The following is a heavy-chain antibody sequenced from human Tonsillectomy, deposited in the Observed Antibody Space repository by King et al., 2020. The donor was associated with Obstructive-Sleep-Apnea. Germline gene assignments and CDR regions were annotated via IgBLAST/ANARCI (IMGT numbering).Heavy chain of an antibody. CDR1: GGSFSDYY. D-gene: IGHD6-13*01. CDR3: AKGSSSWYPDYFDY. Sequence: VQLQQWGAGLLKPSETLSLTCAVDGGSFSDYYWSWIRQPPGKGLEWCGEINHSGNTNYNPSLKSRVTISVETSKNQFSLKLSSVTAADTAMYYCAKGSSSWYPDYFDYWGQGTLVTVSS. J-gene: IGHJ4*02. CDR2: INHSGNT. V-gene: IGHV4-34*01.